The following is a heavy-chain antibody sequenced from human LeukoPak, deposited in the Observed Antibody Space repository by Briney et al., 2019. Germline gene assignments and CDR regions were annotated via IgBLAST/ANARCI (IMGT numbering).Heavy chain of an antibody. CDR1: GYTFTGYY. V-gene: IGHV1-2*02. Sequence: ASVKVSCKASGYTFTGYYMHWVRQAPGQGLEWMGWVNPNSGGTNYAQKFQGRVTMPRDTSISTAYMELSRLRSDDTAVYSCARDQITTFDYWGQGTLVTVSS. J-gene: IGHJ4*02. CDR3: ARDQITTFDY. CDR2: VNPNSGGT. D-gene: IGHD4-11*01.